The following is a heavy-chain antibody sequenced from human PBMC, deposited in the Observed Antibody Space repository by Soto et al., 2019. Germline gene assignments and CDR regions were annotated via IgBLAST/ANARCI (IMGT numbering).Heavy chain of an antibody. CDR3: ARDGSSNAPGRGYYGMDV. Sequence: ASVKVSCKASGYTFTSYYMHWVRQAPGQGLEWMGIINPSGGSTSYAQKFQGRVTMTRDTSTSTVYMELSSLRSGDTAVYYCARDGSSNAPGRGYYGMDVWGQGTTVTVSS. CDR2: INPSGGST. D-gene: IGHD4-4*01. J-gene: IGHJ6*02. V-gene: IGHV1-46*01. CDR1: GYTFTSYY.